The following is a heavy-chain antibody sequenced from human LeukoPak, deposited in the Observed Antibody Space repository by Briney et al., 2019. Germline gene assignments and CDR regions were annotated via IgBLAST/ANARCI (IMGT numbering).Heavy chain of an antibody. CDR1: GGSISSSSYY. CDR3: ARLRDYYYNYMDV. CDR2: IYYSGST. V-gene: IGHV4-39*01. J-gene: IGHJ6*03. Sequence: ASETLSLTCTVSGGSISSSSYYWGWIRQPPGKGLEWIGSIYYSGSTYYNPSLKSRVTISVDTSKNQFSLKLNSVTAADTAVYYCARLRDYYYNYMDVWGKGTTVTISS.